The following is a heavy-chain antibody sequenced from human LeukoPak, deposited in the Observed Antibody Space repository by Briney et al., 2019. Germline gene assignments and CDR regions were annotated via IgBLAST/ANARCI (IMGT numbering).Heavy chain of an antibody. CDR1: GFTFNDYD. J-gene: IGHJ4*02. D-gene: IGHD7-27*01. CDR2: ISWNSGSI. V-gene: IGHV3-9*01. Sequence: GGSLRLSCAASGFTFNDYDMSWVRQAPGKGLEWVSGISWNSGSIDYADSVKGRFTISRDNAKNSLYLQMNRLRAEDTALYYCSKSGNWGSVYYWGQGTLVTVSS. CDR3: SKSGNWGSVYY.